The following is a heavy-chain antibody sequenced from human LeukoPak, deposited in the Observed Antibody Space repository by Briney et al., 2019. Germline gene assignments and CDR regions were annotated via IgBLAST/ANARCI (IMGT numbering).Heavy chain of an antibody. CDR2: IYSDNT. Sequence: GGSLRLSCAASGFTFDDYGMSWVRQAPGKGLEWVSFIYSDNTHYSDSVKGRFTISRDNSKNTLYLQMNSLRAEDTAVYYCAKDLTPYFENWFDPWGQGTLVTVSS. D-gene: IGHD2/OR15-2a*01. V-gene: IGHV3-23*03. CDR3: AKDLTPYFENWFDP. CDR1: GFTFDDYG. J-gene: IGHJ5*02.